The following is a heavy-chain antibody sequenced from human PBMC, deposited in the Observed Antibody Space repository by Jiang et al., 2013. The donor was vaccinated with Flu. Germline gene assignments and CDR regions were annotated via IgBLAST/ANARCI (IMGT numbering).Heavy chain of an antibody. Sequence: GAEVKKPGASVKVSCKASGYTFTSYYMHWVRQAPGQGLEWMGIINPSGGSTSYAQKFQGRVTMTRDTSTSTVYMELSSLRSEDTAVYYCARDGHYSYGRSQPDAFDIWGQGTMVTVSS. V-gene: IGHV1-46*01. CDR1: GYTFTSYY. CDR2: INPSGGST. CDR3: ARDGHYSYGRSQPDAFDI. D-gene: IGHD5-18*01. J-gene: IGHJ3*02.